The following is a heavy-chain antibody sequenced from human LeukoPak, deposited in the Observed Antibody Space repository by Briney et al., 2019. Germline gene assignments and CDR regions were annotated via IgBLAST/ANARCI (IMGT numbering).Heavy chain of an antibody. Sequence: GGSLRLSCAASGFTFSSYSMNWVRQAPGKGLEWVSSISSSSSYIYYADSVKGRFTISRDNSKSTLYLQMNSLGADDTAVYFCAKDISQGYTFGSIEEDYWGQGTLVTVSS. D-gene: IGHD5-18*01. CDR1: GFTFSSYS. J-gene: IGHJ4*02. V-gene: IGHV3-21*04. CDR3: AKDISQGYTFGSIEEDY. CDR2: ISSSSSYI.